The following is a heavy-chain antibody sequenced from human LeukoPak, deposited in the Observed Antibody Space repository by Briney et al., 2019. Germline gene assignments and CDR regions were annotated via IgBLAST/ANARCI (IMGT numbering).Heavy chain of an antibody. V-gene: IGHV3-20*04. CDR2: INWNGGST. D-gene: IGHD1-1*01. CDR3: ASAVQELVVDY. CDR1: GFTFDDYG. Sequence: PGGSLRLSCAASGFTFDDYGMSWVRQAPGKGLEWVSGINWNGGSTGYADSVKGRFTVSKDRAKNSMYLQMNSLRVEDTALYYCASAVQELVVDYWGQGTLVTVSS. J-gene: IGHJ4*02.